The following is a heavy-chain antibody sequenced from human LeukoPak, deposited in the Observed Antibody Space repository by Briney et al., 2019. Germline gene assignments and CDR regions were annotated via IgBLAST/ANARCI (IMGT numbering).Heavy chain of an antibody. CDR3: ARDRDYYGSGNYRGELDY. CDR1: GGSISSGGYS. CDR2: SYYSGST. J-gene: IGHJ4*02. D-gene: IGHD3-10*01. V-gene: IGHV4-30-4*07. Sequence: SETLSLTCAVSGGSISSGGYSWSWIRQPPGKGLEWIVYSYYSGSTYYNPSLKSRLTISVDTSKNQFSLKLSSVTAEDTAVYYCARDRDYYGSGNYRGELDYWGQGTLVTVSS.